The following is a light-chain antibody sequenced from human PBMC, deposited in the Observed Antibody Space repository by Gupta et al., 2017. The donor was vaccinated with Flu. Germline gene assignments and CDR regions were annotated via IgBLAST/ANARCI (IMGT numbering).Light chain of an antibody. CDR1: QNISRC. Sequence: GYRVTITCLASQNISRCLAWYQQKPEKAPKFVIYAASILQCGVPYRFSGSGSGTDFPLTITRLPPEDVATYSCLPYMDYPFTFGPGTTVDIK. V-gene: IGKV1D-16*01. CDR2: AAS. CDR3: LPYMDYPFT. J-gene: IGKJ3*01.